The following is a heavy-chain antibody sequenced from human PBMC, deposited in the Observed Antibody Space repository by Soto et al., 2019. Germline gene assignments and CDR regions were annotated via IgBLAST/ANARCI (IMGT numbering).Heavy chain of an antibody. D-gene: IGHD5-18*01. J-gene: IGHJ4*02. V-gene: IGHV1-69*01. CDR2: IIPIFGTA. CDR1: GGTFSSYA. CDR3: ARDTPDTAMPPIVY. Sequence: QVQLVQSGAGVKKPGSSVKVSCKASGGTFSSYAISWVRQAPGQGLEWMGGIIPIFGTANYAQKFQGRVTITADESTSTAYMELSSLRSEDTAVYYCARDTPDTAMPPIVYWGQGTLVTVSS.